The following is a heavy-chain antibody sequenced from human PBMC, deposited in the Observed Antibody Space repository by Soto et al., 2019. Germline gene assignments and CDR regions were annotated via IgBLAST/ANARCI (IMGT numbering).Heavy chain of an antibody. CDR3: GHRDGARFYFDY. CDR1: GFSLSTNEVS. CDR2: IYWDDDK. Sequence: QITLKESGPTVVKPTQTLTLTCTLSGFSLSTNEVSVGWIRQPPGKALEWLALIYWDDDKRYSPSLKDRLTIHKDTAKNQVVLTMPKMDPGDTATYYCGHRDGARFYFDYWGEGTLVTVTS. J-gene: IGHJ4*02. V-gene: IGHV2-5*02.